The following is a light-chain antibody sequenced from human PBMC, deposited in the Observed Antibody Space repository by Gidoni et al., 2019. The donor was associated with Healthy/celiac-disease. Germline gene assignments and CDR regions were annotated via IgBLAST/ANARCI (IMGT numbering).Light chain of an antibody. Sequence: DIQMTQSPSSLSASVGDRVTITCQASQDISTYLNWYQQKPGKAPKLLIYDASNLETGVPSRFSGSGSGTDFTLTISSLQPEDIATYYCQQYDNLPSITFGQGTRLEIK. J-gene: IGKJ5*01. CDR1: QDISTY. V-gene: IGKV1-33*01. CDR3: QQYDNLPSIT. CDR2: DAS.